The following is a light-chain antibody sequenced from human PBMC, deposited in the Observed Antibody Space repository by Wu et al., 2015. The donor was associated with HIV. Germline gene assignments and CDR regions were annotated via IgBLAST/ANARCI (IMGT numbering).Light chain of an antibody. V-gene: IGKV1-17*03. CDR1: QSISNY. CDR2: ATS. CDR3: QQLNDYPVT. Sequence: DIQMTQSPSAMSASVGDRVTITCRASQSISNYLAWFQQKPGKVPKRLIYATSNLQNGVPSRFSGSGSGTEFTLTISSLQPEDFATYYCQQLNDYPVTFGGGTRVEIK. J-gene: IGKJ4*01.